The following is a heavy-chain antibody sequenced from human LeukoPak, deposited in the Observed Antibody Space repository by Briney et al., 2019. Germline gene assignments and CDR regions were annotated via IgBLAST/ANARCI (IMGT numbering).Heavy chain of an antibody. CDR3: ARGQGTGTTPLGY. J-gene: IGHJ4*02. CDR2: ISSSSSPI. CDR1: GFTFNIYA. Sequence: GGSLRLPYAASGFTFNIYAMNWVRQAPGKGLEWISYISSSSSPIYYSDSVKGRFTISRDNAKNSLYLQMNSLRAEDTAVYYCARGQGTGTTPLGYWGQGTLVTVSS. D-gene: IGHD1-7*01. V-gene: IGHV3-48*01.